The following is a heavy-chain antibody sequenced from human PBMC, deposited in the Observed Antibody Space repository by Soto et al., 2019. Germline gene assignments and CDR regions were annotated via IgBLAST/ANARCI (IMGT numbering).Heavy chain of an antibody. CDR3: ARGATTQWLFED. CDR2: IYYGGTT. V-gene: IGHV4-59*01. J-gene: IGHJ4*02. D-gene: IGHD4-4*01. CDR1: VASINSYY. Sequence: WETLSLTCAVSVASINSYYWSCVRQPPGKGLEWIGYIYYGGTTNYNPSLRSRVTSSVDTSKKQFSLKLTSVTAADTAVYYCARGATTQWLFEDWGQRTLVTVSS.